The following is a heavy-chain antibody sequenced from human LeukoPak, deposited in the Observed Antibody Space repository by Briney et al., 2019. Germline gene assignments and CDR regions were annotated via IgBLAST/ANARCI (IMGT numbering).Heavy chain of an antibody. CDR2: IKSISYGGTI. Sequence: GGSLRLSCATSGFNFNDAWMNWVRQAPGKGLEWLGRIKSISYGGTIDYAAPVRGRFTISRDDSKNTLYLQMDSLETEDTAIYYCTRTWPGNTCFNFWGQGTLVTVSS. J-gene: IGHJ4*02. V-gene: IGHV3-15*01. D-gene: IGHD1-7*01. CDR1: GFNFNDAW. CDR3: TRTWPGNTCFNF.